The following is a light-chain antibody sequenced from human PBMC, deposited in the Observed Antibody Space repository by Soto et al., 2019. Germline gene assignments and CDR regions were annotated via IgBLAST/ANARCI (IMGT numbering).Light chain of an antibody. CDR1: QSVRNN. Sequence: EIVMSQSPATLSMSPGERATLSCRASQSVRNNLAWYQQKPGQAPRLLIYGASTRPSGIPARFTGGGSGTDFTLTITSLQSEDFAVYYCQQYDSYMYAFGQGTKVEI. CDR3: QQYDSYMYA. CDR2: GAS. J-gene: IGKJ2*01. V-gene: IGKV3-15*01.